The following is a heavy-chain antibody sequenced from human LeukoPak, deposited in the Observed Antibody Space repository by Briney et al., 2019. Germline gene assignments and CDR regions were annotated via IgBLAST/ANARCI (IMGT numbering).Heavy chain of an antibody. V-gene: IGHV4-38-2*02. CDR1: GGSISSYY. Sequence: PSETLSLTCTVSGGSISSYYWSWIRQPPGKGLEWIGSIYHSGSTYYNPSLKSRVTISVDTSKNQFSLKLSSVTAADTAVYYCARESGSYSDAFDIWGQGTMVTVSS. CDR3: ARESGSYSDAFDI. J-gene: IGHJ3*02. D-gene: IGHD1-26*01. CDR2: IYHSGST.